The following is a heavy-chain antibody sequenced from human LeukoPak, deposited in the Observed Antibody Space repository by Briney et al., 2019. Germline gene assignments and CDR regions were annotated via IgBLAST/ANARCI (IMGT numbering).Heavy chain of an antibody. J-gene: IGHJ4*02. CDR3: ARDTDESYYDSSGYYYPDY. CDR2: ISYDGSNK. V-gene: IGHV3-30-3*01. Sequence: GGSLRLSCAASGFTFSSYAMHWVRQAPGKGLEWVAVISYDGSNKYYADSVKGRFTISRDNSKNTLYLQMNSLRAEDTAVYYCARDTDESYYDSSGYYYPDYWGQGTLVTVSS. D-gene: IGHD3-22*01. CDR1: GFTFSSYA.